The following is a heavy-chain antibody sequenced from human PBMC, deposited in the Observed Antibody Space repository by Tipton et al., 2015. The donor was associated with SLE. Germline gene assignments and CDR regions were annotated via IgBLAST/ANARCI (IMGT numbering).Heavy chain of an antibody. J-gene: IGHJ4*02. D-gene: IGHD2-2*01. CDR1: GFTFSSYG. V-gene: IGHV3-30*18. CDR3: ANGCSSTSCYLDY. CDR2: ISYDGSNK. Sequence: SLRLSCAASGFTFSSYGMHWVRQAPGKGLEWVAVISYDGSNKYYADSVKGRFTISRDNSKNTLYLQMNSLRTEDTAVYYCANGCSSTSCYLDYWGQGTLVTVSS.